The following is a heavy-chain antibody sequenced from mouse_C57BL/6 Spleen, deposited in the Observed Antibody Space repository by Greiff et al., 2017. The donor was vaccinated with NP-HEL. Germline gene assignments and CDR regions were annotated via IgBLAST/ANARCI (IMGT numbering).Heavy chain of an antibody. V-gene: IGHV1-80*01. Sequence: VKLQQSGAELVKPGASVKISCKASGYAFSSYWMNWVKQRPGKGLEWIGQIYPGDGDTNYNGKFKGKATLTADKSSSTAYMQLSSLTSEDSAVYFCARSRLYDYDEFAYWGQGTLVTVSA. CDR3: ARSRLYDYDEFAY. CDR1: GYAFSSYW. J-gene: IGHJ3*01. D-gene: IGHD2-4*01. CDR2: IYPGDGDT.